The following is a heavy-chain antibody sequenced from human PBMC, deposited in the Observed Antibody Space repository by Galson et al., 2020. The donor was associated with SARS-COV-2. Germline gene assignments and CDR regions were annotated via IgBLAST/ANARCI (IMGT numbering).Heavy chain of an antibody. D-gene: IGHD2-2*01. J-gene: IGHJ3*02. CDR3: AAPNCSSTSCYDAFDI. V-gene: IGHV1-58*01. Sequence: SVTVSCNASGFTFTSTAVQWVRQARGQRLEWIGWIVVGSGNTHYAQKFEERVTITRDMTTSTAYMELSSLRSEDTAVYYCAAPNCSSTSCYDAFDIWGQGTMVTVSS. CDR2: IVVGSGNT. CDR1: GFTFTSTA.